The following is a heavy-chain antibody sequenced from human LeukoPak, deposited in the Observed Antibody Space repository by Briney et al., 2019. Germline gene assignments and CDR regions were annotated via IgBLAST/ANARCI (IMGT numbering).Heavy chain of an antibody. CDR3: ARRTDFWSGYCF. J-gene: IGHJ4*02. CDR1: GGSISSSDYY. D-gene: IGHD3-3*01. V-gene: IGHV4-39*01. CDR2: IYYSGST. Sequence: PSETLSLTCTVSGGSISSSDYYWGWIRQPPGKGLEWIGSIYYSGSTYYNPSLKSRVTISVDTSKNQFSLKLSSVTAADTAVYYCARRTDFWSGYCFWGQGTLVTVSS.